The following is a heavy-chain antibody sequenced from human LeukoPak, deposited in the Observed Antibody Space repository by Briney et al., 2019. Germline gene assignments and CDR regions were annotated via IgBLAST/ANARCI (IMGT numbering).Heavy chain of an antibody. V-gene: IGHV4-59*08. CDR3: ARVRSSGIVGARGYFDY. CDR2: IYYSGST. D-gene: IGHD1-26*01. J-gene: IGHJ4*02. CDR1: GGSISSYY. Sequence: SETLSLTCTVSGGSISSYYWSWIRQPPGKGLEWIGYIYYSGSTNYNPSLKSRVTISVDTSKNQFSLKLRSVTAADTAVYYCARVRSSGIVGARGYFDYWGQGTLVTVSS.